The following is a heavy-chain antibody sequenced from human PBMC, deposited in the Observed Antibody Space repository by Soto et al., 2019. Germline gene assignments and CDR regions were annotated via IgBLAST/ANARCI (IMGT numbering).Heavy chain of an antibody. J-gene: IGHJ6*02. Sequence: GASVKVSCKASGYTFTSYGISWVRQAPGQGLEWMGWISAYNGNTNYAQKLQGRVTMTTDTSTSTAYMELRSLRSDDTAVYYCARELWRGYSYGRSFRGMDVWGQGTTVTVSS. CDR2: ISAYNGNT. CDR1: GYTFTSYG. D-gene: IGHD5-18*01. CDR3: ARELWRGYSYGRSFRGMDV. V-gene: IGHV1-18*04.